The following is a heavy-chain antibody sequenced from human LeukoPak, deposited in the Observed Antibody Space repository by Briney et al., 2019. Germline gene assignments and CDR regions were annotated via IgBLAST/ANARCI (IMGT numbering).Heavy chain of an antibody. CDR3: ARPDITSYYDSRGYDAFDV. V-gene: IGHV5-51*01. J-gene: IGHJ3*01. CDR1: GYKFNAYW. D-gene: IGHD3-22*01. Sequence: GESLKISCKGSGYKFNAYWIAWVRQMPGKGLEWMGIIYPDDSDTRYSPSFQGQVTISADKSVSIAYLQWSSLKASDTAMYYCARPDITSYYDSRGYDAFDVWGQGTMVIVSS. CDR2: IYPDDSDT.